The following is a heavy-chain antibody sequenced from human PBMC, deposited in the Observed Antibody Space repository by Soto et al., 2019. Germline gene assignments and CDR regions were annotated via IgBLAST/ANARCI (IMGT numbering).Heavy chain of an antibody. CDR3: AKDPSRDGDYYFDY. D-gene: IGHD4-17*01. Sequence: GGSLRLSCAASGFTSSSYAMSWVRQAPGKGLEWVSAISGSGGSTYYADSVKGRFTISRDNSKNTLYLQMNSLRAEDTAVYYCAKDPSRDGDYYFDYWGQGTLVTVSS. V-gene: IGHV3-23*01. CDR2: ISGSGGST. CDR1: GFTSSSYA. J-gene: IGHJ4*02.